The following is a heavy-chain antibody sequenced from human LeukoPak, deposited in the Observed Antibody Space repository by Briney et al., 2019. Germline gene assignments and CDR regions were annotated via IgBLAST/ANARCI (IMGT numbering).Heavy chain of an antibody. J-gene: IGHJ5*02. Sequence: SETLSLTCTVSGGSISGYFWSWIRQPPGKGLEWIGYIYYSGSTNYNPSLKSRVTISVDTSKNQFSLKLSSVTAADTAVYYCARVVVPAAKNWFDPWGQGTLVTVSS. CDR2: IYYSGST. V-gene: IGHV4-59*01. CDR1: GGSISGYF. D-gene: IGHD2-2*01. CDR3: ARVVVPAAKNWFDP.